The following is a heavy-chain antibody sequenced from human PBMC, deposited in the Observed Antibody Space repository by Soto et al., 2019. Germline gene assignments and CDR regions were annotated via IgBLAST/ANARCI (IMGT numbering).Heavy chain of an antibody. CDR3: VKASPPMVATLGFDY. V-gene: IGHV3-64D*06. D-gene: IGHD5-12*01. CDR2: ISSNGGST. Sequence: GGSLRLSCSASGFTFSSYAMHWVRQAPGKGLEYVSAISSNGGSTYYADSVKGRFTISRDNSKNTLYLQMSSLRAEDTAVYYCVKASPPMVATLGFDYWGQGTLVTVSS. CDR1: GFTFSSYA. J-gene: IGHJ4*02.